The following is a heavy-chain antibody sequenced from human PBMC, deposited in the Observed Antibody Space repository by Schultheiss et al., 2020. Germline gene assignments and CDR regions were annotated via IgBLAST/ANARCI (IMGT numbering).Heavy chain of an antibody. CDR3: ARVRLRITIFGVASTEEYGMDV. V-gene: IGHV2-70*01. Sequence: SGPTLVKPTQTLTLTCTFSGFSLSTRGMSVGWIRQPSGKALEWLALIDWDDAKYYSTSLKTRLTISKDTSKNHVVLTMTNMDPVDTATYYCARVRLRITIFGVASTEEYGMDVWGQGTTVTVAS. CDR2: IDWDDAK. D-gene: IGHD3-3*01. CDR1: GFSLSTRGMS. J-gene: IGHJ6*02.